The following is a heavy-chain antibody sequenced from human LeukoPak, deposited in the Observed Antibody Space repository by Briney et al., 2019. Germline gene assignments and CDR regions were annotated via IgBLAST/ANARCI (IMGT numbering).Heavy chain of an antibody. D-gene: IGHD6-19*01. V-gene: IGHV3-21*01. Sequence: GGSLRLSCAASGFTFSSYSMNWVRQAPGEGLEWVSSISSSSSYIYYADSVKGRFTISRDNAKNSLYLQMNSLRAEDTAVYYCARVTTQWLVSTIDYWGQGTLVTVSS. CDR1: GFTFSSYS. CDR3: ARVTTQWLVSTIDY. J-gene: IGHJ4*02. CDR2: ISSSSSYI.